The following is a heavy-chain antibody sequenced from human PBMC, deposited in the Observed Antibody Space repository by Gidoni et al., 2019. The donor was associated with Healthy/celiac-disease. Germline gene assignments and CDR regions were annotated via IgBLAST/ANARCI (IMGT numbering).Heavy chain of an antibody. J-gene: IGHJ4*02. Sequence: QVQLVESGGGVVQPGRSLRLSCAASGFTFRSYGMHWVRQAQGKGLEWVAVIWDDGSNKYYADSVKGRFTISRDNSKNTLYLQMNSLRAEDTAVYYCARDRSRGQTVEYYFDYWGQGTLVTVSS. V-gene: IGHV3-33*01. CDR2: IWDDGSNK. CDR1: GFTFRSYG. CDR3: ARDRSRGQTVEYYFDY. D-gene: IGHD1-1*01.